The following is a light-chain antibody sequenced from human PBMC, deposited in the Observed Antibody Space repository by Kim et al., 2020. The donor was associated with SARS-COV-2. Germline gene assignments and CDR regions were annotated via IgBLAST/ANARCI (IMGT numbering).Light chain of an antibody. CDR3: AAWDDSLSGRV. CDR1: STSIGSNY. J-gene: IGLJ2*01. CDR2: RNN. Sequence: GQRVNISCSGSSTSIGSNYGYWYQRLPGTAPKLLIYRNNERPSGVPDRFSGSKSGTSASLAISGLRSEDEGDYYCAAWDDSLSGRVFGGGTQLAVL. V-gene: IGLV1-47*01.